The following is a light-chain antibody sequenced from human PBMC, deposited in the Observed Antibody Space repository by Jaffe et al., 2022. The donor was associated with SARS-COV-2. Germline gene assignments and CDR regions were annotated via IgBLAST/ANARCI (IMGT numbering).Light chain of an antibody. CDR2: MGS. CDR3: MQALQTPWT. Sequence: DIVMTQSPLSLPVTPGEPASISCRSSQSLLHSNGYNYLDWYLQRPGQSPQLLIYMGSSRASGVPDRFSGSGSGTDFTLKISAVEAEDVGTYYCMQALQTPWTFGHGTKVEIK. J-gene: IGKJ1*01. CDR1: QSLLHSNGYNY. V-gene: IGKV2-28*01.